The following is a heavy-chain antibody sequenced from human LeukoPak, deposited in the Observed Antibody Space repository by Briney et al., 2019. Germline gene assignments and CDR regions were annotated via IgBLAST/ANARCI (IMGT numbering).Heavy chain of an antibody. CDR2: IYYSGSI. Sequence: SETLSLTCTVSGGSISSYYWSWIRQPPGKGLEWIGDIYYSGSINYNPSLKSRVTISVDTSKNQFSLKLSSVTAADTAVYYCVRGMGANPFDYLGQATLVTVSS. J-gene: IGHJ4*02. D-gene: IGHD4/OR15-4a*01. V-gene: IGHV4-59*01. CDR1: GGSISSYY. CDR3: VRGMGANPFDY.